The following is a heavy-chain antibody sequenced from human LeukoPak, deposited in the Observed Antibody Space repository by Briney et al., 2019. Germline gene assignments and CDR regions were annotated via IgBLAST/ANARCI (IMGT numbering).Heavy chain of an antibody. J-gene: IGHJ5*02. CDR1: GFTFSSYW. D-gene: IGHD3-10*01. V-gene: IGHV3-7*01. CDR2: IKQDGSEK. Sequence: PGGSLRLSCAASGFTFSSYWISWVRQAPGKGLEWVANIKQDGSEKYYVDSVKGRFTISRDNAKNSLYLQMNSLRAEDTAVYYCARHRGFNWFDPWGQGTLVTVSS. CDR3: ARHRGFNWFDP.